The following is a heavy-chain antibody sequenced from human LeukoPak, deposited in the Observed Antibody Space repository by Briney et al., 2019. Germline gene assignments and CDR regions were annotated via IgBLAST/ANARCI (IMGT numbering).Heavy chain of an antibody. CDR2: ISYDGSNK. Sequence: GGSLRPSCAASGFTFSSYAMHWVRQAPGKGLEWVAVISYDGSNKYYADSVKGRFTISRDNSKNTLYLQMNSLRAEDTAVYYCARDQSGSYFDYWGQGTLVTVSS. D-gene: IGHD1-26*01. J-gene: IGHJ4*02. CDR3: ARDQSGSYFDY. V-gene: IGHV3-30-3*01. CDR1: GFTFSSYA.